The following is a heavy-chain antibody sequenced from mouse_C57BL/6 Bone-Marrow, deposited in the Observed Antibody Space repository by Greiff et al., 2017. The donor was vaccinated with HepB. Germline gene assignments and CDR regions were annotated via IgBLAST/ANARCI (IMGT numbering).Heavy chain of an antibody. CDR1: GFTFSNYW. CDR2: IRLKSDNYAT. CDR3: TTPHYYGSSYYFDY. V-gene: IGHV6-3*01. Sequence: EVMLVESGGGLVQPGGSMKLSCVASGFTFSNYWMNWVRQSPEKGLEWVAQIRLKSDNYATHYAESVKGRFTISRDDSKSSVYLQMNNLRAEDTGIYYCTTPHYYGSSYYFDYWGQGTTLTVSS. J-gene: IGHJ2*01. D-gene: IGHD1-1*01.